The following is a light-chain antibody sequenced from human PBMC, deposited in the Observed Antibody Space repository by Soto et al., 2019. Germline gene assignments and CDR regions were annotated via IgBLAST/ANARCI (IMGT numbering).Light chain of an antibody. V-gene: IGKV3-15*01. CDR3: QQYLDWRT. Sequence: EIAMTQSPATLSVSPGEGATLSCRASQSVGSRVAWYQQKPGQPPRLLIHDASTRATGVPARFSGRGSGTHFTLAIASLQSEDFAVYYCQQYLDWRTFGQGTKRESK. J-gene: IGKJ2*01. CDR2: DAS. CDR1: QSVGSR.